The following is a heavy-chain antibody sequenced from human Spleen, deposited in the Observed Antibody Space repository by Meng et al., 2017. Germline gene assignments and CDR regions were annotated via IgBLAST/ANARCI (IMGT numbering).Heavy chain of an antibody. Sequence: ASVKVSCKASGYTFTSYGISWVRQAPGQGLEWMGWISAYNGNTNYAQKLQGRVTMTTDTSTSTAYMELRSLRSDDTAVYYCAREPGPFYYDSSGYYSFWGQGTLVTVSS. J-gene: IGHJ4*02. CDR1: GYTFTSYG. CDR3: AREPGPFYYDSSGYYSF. V-gene: IGHV1-18*01. D-gene: IGHD3-22*01. CDR2: ISAYNGNT.